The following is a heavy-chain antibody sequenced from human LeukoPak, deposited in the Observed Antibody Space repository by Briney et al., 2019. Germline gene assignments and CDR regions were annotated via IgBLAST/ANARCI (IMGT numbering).Heavy chain of an antibody. CDR1: GFTFISYA. J-gene: IGHJ4*02. D-gene: IGHD1-26*01. V-gene: IGHV3-23*01. Sequence: PGGSLRLSCAASGFTFISYAMSWVRQAPGKGLEWVSAISGSGGSTYYADSVKGRFTISRDNSKNTLYLQMNSLRAEDTAIYYCAKVLVGPTYYFDYWGQGTLVTVSS. CDR3: AKVLVGPTYYFDY. CDR2: ISGSGGST.